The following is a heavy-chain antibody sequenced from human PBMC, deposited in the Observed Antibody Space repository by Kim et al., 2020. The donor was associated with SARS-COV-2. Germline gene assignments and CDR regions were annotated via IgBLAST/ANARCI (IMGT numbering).Heavy chain of an antibody. D-gene: IGHD3-10*01. CDR1: GYSISSCYY. Sequence: SETLSLTCTVSGYSISSCYYWGWIRQPPGKGLEWIGSIYHSGSTYYNPSLKSRVTISVDTSKNQFSLKLSSVTAADTAVYYCARDPGDRESYYYGMDVWGQGTTVTVSS. CDR3: ARDPGDRESYYYGMDV. J-gene: IGHJ6*02. CDR2: IYHSGST. V-gene: IGHV4-38-2*02.